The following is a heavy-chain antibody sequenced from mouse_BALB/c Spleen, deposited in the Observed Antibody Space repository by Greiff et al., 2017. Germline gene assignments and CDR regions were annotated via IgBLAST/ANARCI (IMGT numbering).Heavy chain of an antibody. J-gene: IGHJ2*01. V-gene: IGHV1-18*01. D-gene: IGHD1-2*01. CDR3: ASPITTAGGVDY. CDR1: GYTFTEYT. Sequence: EVQGVESGPELVKPGASVKISCKTSGYTFTEYTMHWVKQSHGKSLEWIGGINPNNGGTSYNQKFKGKATLTVDKSSSTAYMELRSLTSEDSAVYYCASPITTAGGVDYWGQGTTLTVSS. CDR2: INPNNGGT.